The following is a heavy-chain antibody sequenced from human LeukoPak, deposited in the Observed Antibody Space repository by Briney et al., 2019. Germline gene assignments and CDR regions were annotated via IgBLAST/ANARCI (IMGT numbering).Heavy chain of an antibody. CDR2: IPYDGSNK. CDR1: GFTFSSYA. D-gene: IGHD3-22*01. V-gene: IGHV3-30-3*01. J-gene: IGHJ4*02. Sequence: GGSLRLSCAASGFTFSSYAMHWVRQAPGKGLEWVAVIPYDGSNKYYADAVKGRFTISRDNSKNTLYLQMSSLRAEDTSVYYCARTVGYDSSGKGGDYFDYWGQGTLVTVSS. CDR3: ARTVGYDSSGKGGDYFDY.